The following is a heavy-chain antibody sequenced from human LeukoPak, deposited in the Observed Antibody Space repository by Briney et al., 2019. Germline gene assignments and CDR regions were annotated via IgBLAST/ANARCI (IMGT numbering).Heavy chain of an antibody. D-gene: IGHD3-9*01. V-gene: IGHV3-7*03. CDR1: GLTFSNYW. Sequence: GGSLRLSCAASGLTFSNYWMTWVRQAPGKGLEWVANIKPDESEKYYVGSVKGRFTISRDNAKNSLYLQMNSLRAEDTAVYCCAKWGPYDILTGRINWGQGTLVTVSS. CDR2: IKPDESEK. J-gene: IGHJ4*02. CDR3: AKWGPYDILTGRIN.